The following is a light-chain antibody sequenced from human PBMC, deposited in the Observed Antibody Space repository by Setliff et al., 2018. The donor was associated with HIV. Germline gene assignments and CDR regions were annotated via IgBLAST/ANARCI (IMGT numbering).Light chain of an antibody. CDR1: SSDVGGYNL. CDR2: EVT. Sequence: QSALAQPRSVSGSPGQSVTISCSGTSSDVGGYNLVSWYQQHPGKAPKLMIYEVTRRPSGVSNRFSGSKSGNTASLTISGLQAEDEAEYYCCSYASGSTFVFGTGTKVTVL. CDR3: CSYASGSTFV. J-gene: IGLJ1*01. V-gene: IGLV2-23*02.